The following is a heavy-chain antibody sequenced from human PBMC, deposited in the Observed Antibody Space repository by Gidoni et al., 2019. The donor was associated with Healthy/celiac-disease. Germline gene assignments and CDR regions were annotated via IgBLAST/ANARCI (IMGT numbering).Heavy chain of an antibody. V-gene: IGHV4-34*01. J-gene: IGHJ6*02. D-gene: IGHD5-18*01. CDR3: ARAGTWIQLWLRGYDYGKDV. CDR1: GGSFSGYY. CDR2: INHSGST. Sequence: VQLQQWGAGLGKPSETLSLTCAVYGGSFSGYYWSWIRQPPGKGLEWIGEINHSGSTNYNPSLKSRVTISVDTSKNQFSLKLSSVTAAYTAVYYCARAGTWIQLWLRGYDYGKDVWGQGTTVTVSS.